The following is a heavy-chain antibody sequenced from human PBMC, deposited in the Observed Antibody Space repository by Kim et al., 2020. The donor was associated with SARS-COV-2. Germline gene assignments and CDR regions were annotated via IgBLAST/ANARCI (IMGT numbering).Heavy chain of an antibody. CDR2: RI. J-gene: IGHJ4*02. Sequence: RINYADSGKGRFTVSRDNAKNTLYLEMNSLRAEDTAVYYCARGSSTSCYDWGQGALVTVSS. D-gene: IGHD2-2*01. CDR3: ARGSSTSCYD. V-gene: IGHV3-74*01.